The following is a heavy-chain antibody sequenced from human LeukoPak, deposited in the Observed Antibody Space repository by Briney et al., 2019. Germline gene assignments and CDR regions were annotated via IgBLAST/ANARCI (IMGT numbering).Heavy chain of an antibody. J-gene: IGHJ5*02. V-gene: IGHV4-4*07. Sequence: SETLSLTCTVSGGSISSYYWSWIRQPAGKGLEWIGRIYTSGSTNYNPSLKSRVTMSVDTSKNQFSLKLSSVTAADTAVYYCARERVVPAAIPWFDPWGQGTLVTVSS. CDR3: ARERVVPAAIPWFDP. D-gene: IGHD2-2*01. CDR2: IYTSGST. CDR1: GGSISSYY.